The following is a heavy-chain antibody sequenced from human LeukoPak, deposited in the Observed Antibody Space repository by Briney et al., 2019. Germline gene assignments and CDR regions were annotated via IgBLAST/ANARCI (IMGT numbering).Heavy chain of an antibody. D-gene: IGHD2/OR15-2a*01. Sequence: GGSLRLSCAASGLTFHNTWMHWIRQAPGKGLVWVSRIISDGITTTYADSVKVRFTISRDTAKNTLYLQMNSLRADDTAVYYCAADGEYAFLVWGQGTMVTVSS. CDR3: AADGEYAFLV. CDR1: GLTFHNTW. CDR2: IISDGITT. J-gene: IGHJ3*01. V-gene: IGHV3-74*01.